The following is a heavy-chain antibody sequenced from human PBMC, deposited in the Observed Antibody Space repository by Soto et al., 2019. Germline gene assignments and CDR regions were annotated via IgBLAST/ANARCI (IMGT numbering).Heavy chain of an antibody. CDR3: ARDLWGYCGTDCYPLDV. D-gene: IGHD2-21*02. CDR1: GGSISGYY. V-gene: IGHV4-59*01. J-gene: IGHJ6*02. Sequence: SETLSLTCTVSGGSISGYYWSWIRQPPGKGLEWIGYMYNTGSTVYNPSFKSRVTISVDTSKNQFSLKLNTVTAADTAVYYCARDLWGYCGTDCYPLDVWGQGTTVTVSS. CDR2: MYNTGST.